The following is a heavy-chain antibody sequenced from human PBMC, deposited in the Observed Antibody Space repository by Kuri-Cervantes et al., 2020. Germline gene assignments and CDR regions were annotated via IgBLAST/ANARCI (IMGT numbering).Heavy chain of an antibody. Sequence: GGSLRLSCAASGFTFSSYEMNWVRQAPGKGLEWLSYISTSGTTTYYAYSVKGRFTISKDNARNSVYLQMHSLRAEDTAIDYCARGERYCTSPSCHRSLDVWGKGTTVTVSS. CDR1: GFTFSSYE. CDR3: ARGERYCTSPSCHRSLDV. CDR2: ISTSGTTT. V-gene: IGHV3-48*03. D-gene: IGHD2-2*01. J-gene: IGHJ6*04.